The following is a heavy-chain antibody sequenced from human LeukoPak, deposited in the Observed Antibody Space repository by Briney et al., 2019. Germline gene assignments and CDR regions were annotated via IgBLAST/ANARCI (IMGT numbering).Heavy chain of an antibody. Sequence: PGGSLRLSCAASAFTFSDYRMNWVRQAPGKGLEWVSYISGRSSTIYYADSVKGRFTISRDNAKSSMYLQMNSLRAEDTAVYYCARDRLKSGSYYFDYWGQGTLVTVSS. V-gene: IGHV3-48*01. CDR2: ISGRSSTI. CDR3: ARDRLKSGSYYFDY. J-gene: IGHJ4*02. D-gene: IGHD1-26*01. CDR1: AFTFSDYR.